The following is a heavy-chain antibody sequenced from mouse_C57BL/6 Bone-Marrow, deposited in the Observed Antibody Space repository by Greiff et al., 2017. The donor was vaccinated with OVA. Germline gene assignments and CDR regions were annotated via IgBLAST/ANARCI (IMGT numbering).Heavy chain of an antibody. Sequence: QVQLQQPGAELVKPGASVKLSCKASGYTFTSYWMPWVKQRPGQGLEWIGMIHPNSGSTNYNEKFKSKATLTVDKSSSTAYMPLSSLPSEDSAVYYCARKEGVLRSNGYVDDWGKGTTVTVSS. CDR2: IHPNSGST. D-gene: IGHD1-1*01. V-gene: IGHV1-64*01. CDR3: ARKEGVLRSNGYVDD. CDR1: GYTFTSYW. J-gene: IGHJ1*03.